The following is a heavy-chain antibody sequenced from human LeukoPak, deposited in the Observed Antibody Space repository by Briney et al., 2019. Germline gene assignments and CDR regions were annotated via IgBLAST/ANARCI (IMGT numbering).Heavy chain of an antibody. J-gene: IGHJ4*02. CDR1: GFTFSSYA. V-gene: IGHV3-30*01. Sequence: GGSLRLSCAASGFTFSSYAMHWVRQAPGKGLEWVAVISYDGSNKYYADSVKGRFTISRDNSKNTLYLQMNSLRAEDAAVYYCARDGVVVVPAARFFDYWGQGTLVTVSS. CDR3: ARDGVVVVPAARFFDY. D-gene: IGHD2-2*01. CDR2: ISYDGSNK.